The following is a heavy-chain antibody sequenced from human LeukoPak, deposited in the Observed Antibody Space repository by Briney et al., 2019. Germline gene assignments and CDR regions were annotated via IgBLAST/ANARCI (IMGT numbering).Heavy chain of an antibody. CDR3: AINGESRRTSDY. CDR2: FDPEDGET. V-gene: IGHV1-24*01. Sequence: GASVKVSCKVSGYTLTELSMHWVRQAPGKGLEWMGGFDPEDGETIYAQKFQGRVTMTEDTSTDTAYMELSSLRSEDTAVYYCAINGESRRTSDYWGQGTLVTVSS. J-gene: IGHJ4*02. D-gene: IGHD3/OR15-3a*01. CDR1: GYTLTELS.